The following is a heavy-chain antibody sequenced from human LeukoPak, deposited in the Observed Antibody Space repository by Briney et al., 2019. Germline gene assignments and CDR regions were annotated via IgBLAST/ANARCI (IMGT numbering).Heavy chain of an antibody. J-gene: IGHJ4*02. V-gene: IGHV4-34*01. D-gene: IGHD3-22*01. CDR1: GGSISSYY. Sequence: SETLSLTCTVSGGSISSYYWSWIRQPPGKGLEWIGEINHSGSTNYNPSLKSRVTISVDTSKNQFSLKLSSVTAADTAVYYCARTLNYYDSRGFDYWGQGTLVTVSS. CDR2: INHSGST. CDR3: ARTLNYYDSRGFDY.